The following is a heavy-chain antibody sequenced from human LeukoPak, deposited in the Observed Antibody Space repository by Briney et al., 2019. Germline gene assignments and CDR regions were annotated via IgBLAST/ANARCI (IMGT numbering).Heavy chain of an antibody. CDR3: ASLDQGSYPSLRFDP. Sequence: SQTLSLTCTVSGGSISSGGYYWSWIRQHPGKGLEWIGYIYYSGSTYYNPSLKSRVTISVDTSKNQFSLKLSSVTAADTAVYYCASLDQGSYPSLRFDPWGQGTLVTVSS. CDR2: IYYSGST. J-gene: IGHJ5*02. D-gene: IGHD3-16*02. CDR1: GGSISSGGYY. V-gene: IGHV4-31*03.